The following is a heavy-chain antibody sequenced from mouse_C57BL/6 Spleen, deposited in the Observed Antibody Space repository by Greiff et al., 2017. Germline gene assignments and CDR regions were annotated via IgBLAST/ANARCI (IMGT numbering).Heavy chain of an antibody. J-gene: IGHJ1*03. CDR2: IYPSDGST. CDR1: GFTFTDHT. V-gene: IGHV1-78*01. D-gene: IGHD2-10*02. CDR3: AREEYGNAYWYFDV. Sequence: QVQLQQSGAELVKPGASVKLSCTVSGFTFTDHTIHWLKQRPEQGLEWIGYIYPSDGSTKYNEKFKGKATLTADKSSSTTYMQLNSLTSEDSAVYFCAREEYGNAYWYFDVWGKGTTVTVSS.